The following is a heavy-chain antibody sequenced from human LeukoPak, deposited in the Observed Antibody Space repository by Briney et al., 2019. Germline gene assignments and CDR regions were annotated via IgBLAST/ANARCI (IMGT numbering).Heavy chain of an antibody. D-gene: IGHD3-22*01. CDR3: ARSNYYDSSGYFFDY. J-gene: IGHJ4*02. CDR2: IIPILGIA. V-gene: IGHV1-69*04. Sequence: EASVKVSCKASGGTFSSYAISWVRQAPGQGLEWMGRIIPILGIANYAQKFQGRVTITADKSTSTAYMELSSLRSEDTAVYYCARSNYYDSSGYFFDYWGQGTLVTVSS. CDR1: GGTFSSYA.